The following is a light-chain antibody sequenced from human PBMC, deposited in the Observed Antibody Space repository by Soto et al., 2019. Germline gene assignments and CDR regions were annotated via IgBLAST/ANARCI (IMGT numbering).Light chain of an antibody. CDR3: SAYTNIGTWV. Sequence: ALTQPASVSGSPGQSIAISCTGTSSDVGDRDYVSWYQQHPGKAPKLMIYEVNNRPSGVSDRFSGSKSGNTASLTISGLQAEDEADYYCSAYTNIGTWVFGGGTKLTVL. J-gene: IGLJ3*02. CDR1: SSDVGDRDY. CDR2: EVN. V-gene: IGLV2-14*01.